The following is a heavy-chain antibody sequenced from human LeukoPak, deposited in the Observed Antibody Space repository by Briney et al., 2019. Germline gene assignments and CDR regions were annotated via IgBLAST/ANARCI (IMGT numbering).Heavy chain of an antibody. Sequence: GGSLRLSCAASGFTFSSYSMNWVRQAPGKGLEWVSSISSSSDYIYYADSVKGRFTISRDNAKNSLSLQMNSLRAEDTAVYYCARDMTTVTTCYLQHWARAPWSPSPQ. J-gene: IGHJ1*01. D-gene: IGHD4-17*01. CDR2: ISSSSDYI. V-gene: IGHV3-21*01. CDR1: GFTFSSYS. CDR3: ARDMTTVTTCYLQH.